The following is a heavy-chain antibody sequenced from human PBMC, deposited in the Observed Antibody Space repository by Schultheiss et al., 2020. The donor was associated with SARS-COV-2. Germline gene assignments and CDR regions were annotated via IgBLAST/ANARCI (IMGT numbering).Heavy chain of an antibody. CDR1: GGSISSGGYY. V-gene: IGHV4-31*03. Sequence: SETLSLTCTVSGGSISSGGYYWSWIRQHPGKGLEWIGYIYYSGSTYYNPSLKSRVTISVDTSKNQFSLKLSSVTAADTAVYYCARDPTAGRHLHSHYYYGMDVWGQGTTVTVSS. CDR2: IYYSGST. J-gene: IGHJ6*02. D-gene: IGHD6-13*01. CDR3: ARDPTAGRHLHSHYYYGMDV.